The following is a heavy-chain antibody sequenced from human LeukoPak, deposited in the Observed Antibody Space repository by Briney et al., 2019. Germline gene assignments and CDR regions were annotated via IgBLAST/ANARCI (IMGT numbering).Heavy chain of an antibody. J-gene: IGHJ1*01. D-gene: IGHD5-24*01. V-gene: IGHV3-53*01. CDR1: GFTFSTYG. CDR3: ARVMAAQYFHH. Sequence: GGTLGLSCAASGFTFSTYGMSWVRQAPGKGLELVSVMDIGGRTNYADSVKGRFTISRDRSENSVYLQMNNLKAEDTAVYYCARVMAAQYFHHWGQGTLVSVHS. CDR2: MDIGGRT.